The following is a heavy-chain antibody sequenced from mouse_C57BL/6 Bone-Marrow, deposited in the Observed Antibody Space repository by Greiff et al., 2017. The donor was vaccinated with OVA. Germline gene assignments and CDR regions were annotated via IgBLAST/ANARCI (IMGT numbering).Heavy chain of an antibody. V-gene: IGHV5-9-1*02. D-gene: IGHD2-4*01. CDR2: ISSGGDYI. CDR3: TRPYDYDPFAY. Sequence: EVKLMESGAGLVKPGGSLKLSCAASGFTFSSYAMSWVRQTPEKRLEWVAYISSGGDYIYYADTVKGRFTISRDNARNTLYLQMSSLKSEDTAMYYCTRPYDYDPFAYWGQGTLVTVSA. J-gene: IGHJ3*01. CDR1: GFTFSSYA.